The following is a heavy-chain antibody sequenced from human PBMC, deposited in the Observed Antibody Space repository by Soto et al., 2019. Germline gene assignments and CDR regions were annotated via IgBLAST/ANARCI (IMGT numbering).Heavy chain of an antibody. Sequence: QVQLQESGPGLVKPSGTLSLTCAVSGGSISSSNWWSWVRQPPGKGLEWIGEIYHSGSTNYNPSLKNRVTIAEDKFKNQCSLNRSSVTAADTAVYYCARDRRSGGSGGYWFDPWGQGTLVTVSS. J-gene: IGHJ5*02. CDR3: ARDRRSGGSGGYWFDP. V-gene: IGHV4-4*02. D-gene: IGHD6-19*01. CDR2: IYHSGST. CDR1: GGSISSSNW.